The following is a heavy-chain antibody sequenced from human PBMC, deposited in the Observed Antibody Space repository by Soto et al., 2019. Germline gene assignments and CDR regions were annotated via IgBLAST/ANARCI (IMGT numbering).Heavy chain of an antibody. CDR2: ISYDGSNK. J-gene: IGHJ6*02. V-gene: IGHV3-30-3*01. D-gene: IGHD6-19*01. CDR3: ARVKGSGWYGYYYGMDV. CDR1: GFTFSSYA. Sequence: GGSLRLSCAASGFTFSSYAMHWVRQAPGKGLEWVAVISYDGSNKYYADSVKGRFTVSRDNSKNTLYLQMNSLRAEDTAVYYCARVKGSGWYGYYYGMDVWGQGTTVTVSS.